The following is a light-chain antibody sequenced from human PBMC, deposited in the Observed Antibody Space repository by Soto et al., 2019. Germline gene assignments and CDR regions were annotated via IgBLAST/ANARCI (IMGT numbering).Light chain of an antibody. J-gene: IGKJ1*01. CDR3: PVYYSQPPR. CDR1: QGISSY. Sequence: SPAAVSAKKKDRVTITCRASQGISSYLAWYQQKPGKAPKLLIYAASTLQSGVPSRFSGSGSGTDFTLTISCLQSEDFATYCCPVYYSQPPRFGQG. V-gene: IGKV1-8*01. CDR2: AAS.